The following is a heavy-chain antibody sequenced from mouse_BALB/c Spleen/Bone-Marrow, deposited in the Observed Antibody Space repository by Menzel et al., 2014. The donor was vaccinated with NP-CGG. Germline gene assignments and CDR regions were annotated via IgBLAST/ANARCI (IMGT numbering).Heavy chain of an antibody. CDR1: GYTFTSYW. J-gene: IGHJ3*01. Sequence: LQQSWSEIVMPGASVKLSCKASGYTFTSYWMHWVKQRPGQGLEWIGNIYPVSGSTNYDEKFKSKATLTVDTSSSTAYMQLSSLTSEDSAVYYCTRVNEYGRAWFAYWGQGTLVTVSA. D-gene: IGHD5-2*01. CDR2: IYPVSGST. CDR3: TRVNEYGRAWFAY. V-gene: IGHV1S22*01.